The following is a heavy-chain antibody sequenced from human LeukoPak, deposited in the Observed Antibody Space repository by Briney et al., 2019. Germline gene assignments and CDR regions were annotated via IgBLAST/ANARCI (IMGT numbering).Heavy chain of an antibody. D-gene: IGHD4-17*01. CDR2: IYSGGST. Sequence: PGGSLRLSCAASGFTVSSNYMSWVRQAPGKGLEWVSVIYSGGSTYYADSVKGRFTISRDNYKNTLYLQMNSLRAEDTAVYYCASAYGDYYYYYMDVWGKGTTVTVSS. CDR3: ASAYGDYYYYYMDV. V-gene: IGHV3-53*01. J-gene: IGHJ6*03. CDR1: GFTVSSNY.